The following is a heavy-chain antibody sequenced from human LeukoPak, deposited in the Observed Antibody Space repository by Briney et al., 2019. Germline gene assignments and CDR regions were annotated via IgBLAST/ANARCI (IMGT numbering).Heavy chain of an antibody. Sequence: ASVKVSCKASGYTFTGYYMHWVRQAPGQGLEWMGWINPNSGGTNYAQEFQGRVTMTRDTSISTAYMELSRLRSDDTAVYYCARFAVVTDFDYWGQGTLVTVSS. CDR2: INPNSGGT. CDR1: GYTFTGYY. D-gene: IGHD4-23*01. J-gene: IGHJ4*02. CDR3: ARFAVVTDFDY. V-gene: IGHV1-2*02.